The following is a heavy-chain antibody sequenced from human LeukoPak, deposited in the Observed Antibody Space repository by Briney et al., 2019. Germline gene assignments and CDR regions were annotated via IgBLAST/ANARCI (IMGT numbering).Heavy chain of an antibody. CDR3: ARALGDAFDI. CDR2: IYSGDST. J-gene: IGHJ3*02. V-gene: IGHV3-53*01. CDR1: GFTVSSNY. Sequence: GGSLRLSCAASGFTVSSNYMSWVRQAPGKGLEWVSVIYSGDSTFYADSVKGRFTISRDNSKNTLYLQMNSLRAEDTAVYYRARALGDAFDIWGQGTMVTVSS. D-gene: IGHD3-16*01.